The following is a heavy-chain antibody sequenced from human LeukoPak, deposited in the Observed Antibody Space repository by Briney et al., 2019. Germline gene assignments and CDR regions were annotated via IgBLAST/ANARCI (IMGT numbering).Heavy chain of an antibody. J-gene: IGHJ4*02. CDR2: ISYDGSNK. V-gene: IGHV3-30*04. Sequence: GGSLRLSCAASGFTFSSYAMHWVRQAPGKGLEWVAVISYDGSNKYYADSVKGRFTISRDNSKNTLYLQMNSLRAEDTAVYHCAKPASGSYFVLDYWGQGTLVTVSS. CDR3: AKPASGSYFVLDY. D-gene: IGHD1-26*01. CDR1: GFTFSSYA.